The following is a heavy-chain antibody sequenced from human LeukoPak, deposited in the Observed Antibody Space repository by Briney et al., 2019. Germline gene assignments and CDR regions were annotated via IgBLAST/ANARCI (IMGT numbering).Heavy chain of an antibody. CDR2: ISGSGGST. V-gene: IGHV3-23*01. J-gene: IGHJ6*03. Sequence: PWGALRLSCAASGFTFSSYAMSWVRQAPGKGLEWVSAISGSGGSTYYADSVKGRFTISRDNSKNTLYLQMNSLRAEDTAVYYCAKDLTYYYDSSGYMDVWGKGTTVTVSS. CDR1: GFTFSSYA. CDR3: AKDLTYYYDSSGYMDV. D-gene: IGHD3-22*01.